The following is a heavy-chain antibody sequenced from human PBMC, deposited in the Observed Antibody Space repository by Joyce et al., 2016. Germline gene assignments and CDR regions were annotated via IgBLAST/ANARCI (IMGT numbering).Heavy chain of an antibody. V-gene: IGHV5-51*01. Sequence: EVQLVQSGAEVKKPGQSLKISCKGSGYTFTTYWIAWVRQMPGKGLEWMGIIYPEASDTIYSPSFQGQFTISADKSISTAYLQWNSLNASDTAMYYCATSIAIAGYWYFDLWGRGTLVTVSS. CDR1: GYTFTTYW. CDR3: ATSIAIAGYWYFDL. CDR2: IYPEASDT. J-gene: IGHJ2*01. D-gene: IGHD2-15*01.